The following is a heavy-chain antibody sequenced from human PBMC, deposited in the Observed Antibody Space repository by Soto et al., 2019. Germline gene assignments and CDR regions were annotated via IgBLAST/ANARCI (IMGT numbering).Heavy chain of an antibody. CDR2: TYYRSKWYN. V-gene: IGHV6-1*01. J-gene: IGHJ6*02. CDR3: ARDRYRSGWWGLMNGMDL. D-gene: IGHD6-19*01. Sequence: SQTLSLTCAISGDSVSSNSAAWNWIRQSPSRGLEWLGRTYYRSKWYNDYAVSVESRITINPDTSKNQFSLQLNSVTPEDTAVYYCARDRYRSGWWGLMNGMDLWGQGTTVTVSS. CDR1: GDSVSSNSAA.